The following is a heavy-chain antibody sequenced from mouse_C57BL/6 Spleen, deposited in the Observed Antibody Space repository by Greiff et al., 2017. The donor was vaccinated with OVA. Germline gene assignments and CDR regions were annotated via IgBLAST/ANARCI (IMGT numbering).Heavy chain of an antibody. CDR2: ISNGGGST. CDR1: GFTFSDYY. Sequence: EVKVVESGGGLVQPGGSLKLSCAASGFTFSDYYMYWVRQTPEKRLEWVAYISNGGGSTYYPDTVKGRFTISRDNAKNTLYLQMSRLKSEDTAMYYCARLGYDYDYYAMDYWGQGTSVTVSS. D-gene: IGHD2-4*01. J-gene: IGHJ4*01. CDR3: ARLGYDYDYYAMDY. V-gene: IGHV5-12*01.